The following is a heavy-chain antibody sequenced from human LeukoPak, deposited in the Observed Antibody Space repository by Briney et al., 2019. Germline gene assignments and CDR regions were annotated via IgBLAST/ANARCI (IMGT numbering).Heavy chain of an antibody. CDR3: ASGGSYSDYFDY. Sequence: SETLSLTCAVYSGSFSGYYWSWIRQPPGKGLEWIGEINHSGTTNYNPSLESRVTISLDTSKNQFSLKLSSVTAADTAVYYCASGGSYSDYFDYWGQGTLVTVSS. J-gene: IGHJ4*02. V-gene: IGHV4-34*01. D-gene: IGHD1-26*01. CDR1: SGSFSGYY. CDR2: INHSGTT.